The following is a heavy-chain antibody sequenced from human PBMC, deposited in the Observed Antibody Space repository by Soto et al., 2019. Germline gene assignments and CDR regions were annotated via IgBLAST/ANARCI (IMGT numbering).Heavy chain of an antibody. CDR1: GGSISSGGYS. V-gene: IGHV4-30-2*01. CDR2: IYHSGST. D-gene: IGHD5-12*01. CDR3: ARVRSVSGYDLNWFDP. Sequence: PSETLSLTCAVCGGSISSGGYSWSWIRQPPGKGLEWIGYIYHSGSTNYNPSLKSRVTISVDTSKNQFSLKLSSVTAADTAVYYCARVRSVSGYDLNWFDPWGQGTLVTVSS. J-gene: IGHJ5*02.